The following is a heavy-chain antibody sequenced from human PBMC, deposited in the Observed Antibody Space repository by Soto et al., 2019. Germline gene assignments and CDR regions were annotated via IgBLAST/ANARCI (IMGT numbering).Heavy chain of an antibody. CDR3: TRETVAGITGLDY. V-gene: IGHV3-23*01. J-gene: IGHJ4*02. CDR1: GFNVGAFA. Sequence: PXGSLRLSCAAAGFNVGAFAVNWVRQAPGKGLEWVSGISVSDAFIYYADPVRGRFSISRDASENILYPQMNSLRVDDTALYYCTRETVAGITGLDYWGPGTLVTVSS. D-gene: IGHD1-20*01. CDR2: ISVSDAFI.